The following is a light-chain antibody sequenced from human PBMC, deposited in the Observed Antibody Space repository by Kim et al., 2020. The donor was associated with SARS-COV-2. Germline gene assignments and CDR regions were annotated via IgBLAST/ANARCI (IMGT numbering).Light chain of an antibody. J-gene: IGLJ2*01. CDR3: GSYTSSSGVV. Sequence: QSALTQPASVSGSPGQSITISCTGTSSDVGGYNYVSWYQQHPGKAPKLMIYDVSKRPSGVSNRFSGSKSGNTASLTISGLQAEDEADYYCGSYTSSSGVVFGGGTQLTVL. CDR1: SSDVGGYNY. V-gene: IGLV2-14*01. CDR2: DVS.